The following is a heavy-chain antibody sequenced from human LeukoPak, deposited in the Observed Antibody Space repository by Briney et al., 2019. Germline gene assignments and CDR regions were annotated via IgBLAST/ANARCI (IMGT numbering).Heavy chain of an antibody. J-gene: IGHJ3*02. V-gene: IGHV4-59*08. CDR2: IYYSGST. CDR3: ARHPDHYGDYPDAFDI. D-gene: IGHD4-17*01. CDR1: GGSISSYY. Sequence: SETLSLTCTVSGGSISSYYWSWIRKPPGKGLEWIGYIYYSGSTNYNPSLKSRVTISLDTSKNHFSLKLTSVTAADTAVYYCARHPDHYGDYPDAFDIWGQGTLVTVSS.